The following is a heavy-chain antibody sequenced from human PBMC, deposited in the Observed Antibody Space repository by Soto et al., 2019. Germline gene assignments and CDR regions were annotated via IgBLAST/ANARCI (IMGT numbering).Heavy chain of an antibody. J-gene: IGHJ6*03. CDR2: INSDGSVS. CDR3: ARADCVGVYCYSLAGSFYYYIDF. D-gene: IGHD2-21*01. Sequence: EVQLVESGGGLVQPGGSLRLSCAASGFTFSNYWMYWVRQAPGKGLEWVSRINSDGSVSSHADSVKGRLTISRDNVKNTLSLHMDSLMDADTAVYYCARADCVGVYCYSLAGSFYYYIDFWGKGTTVTVFS. CDR1: GFTFSNYW. V-gene: IGHV3-74*02.